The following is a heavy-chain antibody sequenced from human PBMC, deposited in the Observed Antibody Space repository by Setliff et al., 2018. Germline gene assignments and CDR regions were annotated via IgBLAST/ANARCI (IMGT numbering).Heavy chain of an antibody. V-gene: IGHV4-4*02. D-gene: IGHD3-3*01. J-gene: IGHJ5*02. CDR2: IYHSGST. CDR3: ARAGPTVTFFRVLVISWWDP. CDR1: GGSISSSNW. Sequence: SETLSLTCAVSGGSISSSNWWSWVRQPPGKGLEWIGEIYHSGSTNYNRSLRSRVSISVDTSKNQFSLKLSSVTAADTATYYCARAGPTVTFFRVLVISWWDPWGQGSLVTVS.